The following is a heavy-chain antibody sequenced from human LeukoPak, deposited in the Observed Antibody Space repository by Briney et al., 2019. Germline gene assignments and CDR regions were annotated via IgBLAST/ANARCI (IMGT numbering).Heavy chain of an antibody. CDR1: GYTFTSYD. V-gene: IGHV1-8*02. D-gene: IGHD6-6*01. CDR2: MNPNSGNT. CDR3: ARGSKTEPKQLVPEY. Sequence: ASVKVSCKASGYTFTSYDINWVRQATGQGLEWMGWMNPNSGNTGYAQKFQGRVTMTRNTSISTAYMELSSLRSEDTAVYYCARGSKTEPKQLVPEYWGQGTLVTVSS. J-gene: IGHJ4*02.